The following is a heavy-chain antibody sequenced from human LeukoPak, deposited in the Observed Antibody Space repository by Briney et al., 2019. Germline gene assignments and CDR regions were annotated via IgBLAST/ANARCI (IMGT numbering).Heavy chain of an antibody. CDR3: AREESNGGIYTPGPDY. CDR1: GFTFSSYE. CDR2: ISSSGSTI. V-gene: IGHV3-48*03. J-gene: IGHJ4*02. Sequence: PGGSLRLSCAASGFTFSSYEMNWVRQAPGKGLEWVSYISSSGSTIYYADSVKGRFTISRDNAKNSLYLQMNSLRAEDTAVYYCAREESNGGIYTPGPDYWGQGTLVTVSS. D-gene: IGHD1-14*01.